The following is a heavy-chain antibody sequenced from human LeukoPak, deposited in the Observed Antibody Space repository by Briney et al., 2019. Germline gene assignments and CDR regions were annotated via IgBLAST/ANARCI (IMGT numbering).Heavy chain of an antibody. CDR1: GYTFTGYY. D-gene: IGHD3-22*01. CDR3: ARVSDYYDSSGPKGIDY. V-gene: IGHV1-2*02. CDR2: INPNSGGT. Sequence: RASVKVSCKASGYTFTGYYMHWVRQAPGQGLEWMGWINPNSGGTNYAQKFQGRVTMTRDTSISTAYMELSRLRSDDTAVYYCARVSDYYDSSGPKGIDYWGQGTLVTVSS. J-gene: IGHJ4*02.